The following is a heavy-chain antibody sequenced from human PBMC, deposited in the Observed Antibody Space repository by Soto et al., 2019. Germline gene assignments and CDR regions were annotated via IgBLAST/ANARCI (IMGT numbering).Heavy chain of an antibody. D-gene: IGHD6-13*01. CDR1: GFTFSSYA. J-gene: IGHJ3*02. Sequence: EVQLLESGGGLVQPGGSLRLSCAASGFTFSSYAMSWVRQAPGKGLEWVSAISGSGGSTYYADSVKGRFTISRDNSNNALNLQMNSLRAEDTAVYYCAKIPHSSSWYLDAFDIWGQGTMVTVSS. CDR2: ISGSGGST. CDR3: AKIPHSSSWYLDAFDI. V-gene: IGHV3-23*01.